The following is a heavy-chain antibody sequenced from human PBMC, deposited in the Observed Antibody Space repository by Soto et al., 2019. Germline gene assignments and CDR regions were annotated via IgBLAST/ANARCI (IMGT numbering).Heavy chain of an antibody. V-gene: IGHV4-34*01. D-gene: IGHD3-3*01. CDR2: INHSGST. Sequence: SETLSLTCAVYGGSFSGYYWSWIRQPPGKGLEWIGEINHSGSTNYNPSLKSRVTISVDTSKNQFSLKLSSVTAADTAVYYCGRVGRNYDFWSGYMAQKNYYFDYWGQGTLVTVSS. CDR3: GRVGRNYDFWSGYMAQKNYYFDY. J-gene: IGHJ4*02. CDR1: GGSFSGYY.